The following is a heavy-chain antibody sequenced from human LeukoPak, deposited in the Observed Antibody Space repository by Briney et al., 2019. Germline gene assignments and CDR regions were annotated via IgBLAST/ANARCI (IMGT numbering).Heavy chain of an antibody. J-gene: IGHJ5*02. V-gene: IGHV4-59*01. CDR3: AKHLTNAYYDMIWFDP. CDR1: GGSISSNY. D-gene: IGHD3-16*01. CDR2: IYYTGST. Sequence: SETLSLTCTVSGGSISSNYWSWIRQPPGKALEWIGYIYYTGSTNYNPSLKSRVTISVDTSKKQFSPQLSSVTAADTAVYYCAKHLTNAYYDMIWFDPWGQGTLVTVSS.